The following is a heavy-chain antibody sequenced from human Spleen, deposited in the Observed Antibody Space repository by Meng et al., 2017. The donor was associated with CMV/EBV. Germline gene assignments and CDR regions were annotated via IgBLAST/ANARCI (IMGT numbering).Heavy chain of an antibody. V-gene: IGHV1-2*02. CDR2: MNPNSGNT. J-gene: IGHJ5*02. CDR3: ARSWIAVAGTKSWFDP. CDR1: GYTFTSYD. D-gene: IGHD6-19*01. Sequence: ASVKVSCKASGYTFTSYDINWVRQATGQGLEWMGWMNPNSGNTNYAQKFQGRVTMTRDTSISTAYMELSRLRSDDTAVYYCARSWIAVAGTKSWFDPWGQGTLVTVSS.